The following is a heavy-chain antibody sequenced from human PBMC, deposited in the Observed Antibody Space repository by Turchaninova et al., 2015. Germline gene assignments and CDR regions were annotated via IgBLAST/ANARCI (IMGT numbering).Heavy chain of an antibody. J-gene: IGHJ4*02. CDR1: VASFSSNNW. CDR2: IYYTGTT. Sequence: QVHLQESGPRRVNASGTLFLPAPVTVASFSSNNWWTLFRQAPGRGLEWIWGIYYTGTTTYNPSFKSRITMSIDTSKNLFSLNVKSVTAAETAVYYCARGESSSWLGYSGSYYAFDYWGQGILVTVSS. V-gene: IGHV4-4*02. CDR3: ARGESSSWLGYSGSYYAFDY. D-gene: IGHD1-26*01.